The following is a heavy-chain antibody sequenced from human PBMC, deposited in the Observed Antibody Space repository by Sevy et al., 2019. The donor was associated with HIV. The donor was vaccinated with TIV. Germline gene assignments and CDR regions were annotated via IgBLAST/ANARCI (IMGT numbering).Heavy chain of an antibody. V-gene: IGHV4-34*01. CDR1: GGSFSGYY. J-gene: IGHJ4*02. D-gene: IGHD2-8*01. CDR2: INHSGST. Sequence: SETLSLTCAVYGGSFSGYYWSWIRQPPGKGLEWIGEINHSGSTNYNPSLKSRVTISVDTSKNQFSPKRTSVTAAYTAGYYCAIVQWHGGPSGTEHYWGQGTLVTVSS. CDR3: AIVQWHGGPSGTEHY.